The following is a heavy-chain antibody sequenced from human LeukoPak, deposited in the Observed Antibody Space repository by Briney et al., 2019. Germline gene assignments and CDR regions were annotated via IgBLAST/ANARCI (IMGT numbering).Heavy chain of an antibody. V-gene: IGHV3-49*04. CDR2: IRSRTYGGAA. CDR1: GFTFADYA. J-gene: IGHJ4*02. CDR3: TRVAIAIIGTDPVDY. D-gene: IGHD2-21*01. Sequence: GRSLRLSCEASGFTFADYAMNWVRQAPGKGLEWVGFIRSRTYGGAADYAPSVQGRFTISRDDSKSIAYLQMSSLEIEDTAVYYCTRVAIAIIGTDPVDYWGQGTLVTVSS.